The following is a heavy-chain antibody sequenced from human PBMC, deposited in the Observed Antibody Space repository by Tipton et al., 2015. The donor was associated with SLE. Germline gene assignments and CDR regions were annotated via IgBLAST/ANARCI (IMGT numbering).Heavy chain of an antibody. J-gene: IGHJ5*02. D-gene: IGHD4-11*01. CDR3: ARRSDDYSNWFEP. CDR2: IFYTGST. V-gene: IGHV4-39*07. CDR1: DGSISSTNYY. Sequence: LRLSCTVSDGSISSTNYYWGWIRQPPGKGLEWIGSIFYTGSTYYNPSLKSRVSFSIDTSKHQFSLKLNSVTAADTAVYYCARRSDDYSNWFEPWGQGTQVTVSS.